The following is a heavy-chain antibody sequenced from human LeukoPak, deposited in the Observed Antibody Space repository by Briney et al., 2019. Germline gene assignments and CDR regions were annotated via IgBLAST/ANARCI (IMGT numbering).Heavy chain of an antibody. CDR3: AREGMPSFGYSYGSWFDP. CDR2: IYYSGST. V-gene: IGHV4-39*07. D-gene: IGHD5-18*01. CDR1: GGSISSSSYY. J-gene: IGHJ5*02. Sequence: SETLSLTCTVSGGSISSSSYYWGWIRQPPGKGLEWIGSIYYSGSTYYNPSLKSRVTISVDTSKNQFSLKLSSVTAADTAVYYCAREGMPSFGYSYGSWFDPWGQGTLVTVSS.